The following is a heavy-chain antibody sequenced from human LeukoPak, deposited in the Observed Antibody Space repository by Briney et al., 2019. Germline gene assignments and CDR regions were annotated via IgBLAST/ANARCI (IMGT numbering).Heavy chain of an antibody. V-gene: IGHV1-8*01. CDR3: ARERGIVGATTWDY. CDR1: GYTFTSYD. Sequence: PGASVKVSCTASGYTFTSYDINWVRQATGQGLEWMGWMNPNSGNTGYAQKFQGRVTMTRNTSISTAYMELSSLKSEDTAVYYCARERGIVGATTWDYWGQGTLVTVSS. D-gene: IGHD1-26*01. CDR2: MNPNSGNT. J-gene: IGHJ4*02.